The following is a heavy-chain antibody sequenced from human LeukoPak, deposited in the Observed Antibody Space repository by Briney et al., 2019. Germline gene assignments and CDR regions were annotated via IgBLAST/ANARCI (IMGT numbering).Heavy chain of an antibody. V-gene: IGHV4-38-2*01. Sequence: PSETLCLTCAVSGYSISGGYYWGWIRQPPGKGLEWFGSIYHSGSTYYNPSLKSRVTISVDTSKNQFSLKLSSVTAADTAVYYCARADDATNWFDPGGQGTLVTVPS. CDR3: ARADDATNWFDP. J-gene: IGHJ5*02. CDR2: IYHSGST. CDR1: GYSISGGYY. D-gene: IGHD1-26*01.